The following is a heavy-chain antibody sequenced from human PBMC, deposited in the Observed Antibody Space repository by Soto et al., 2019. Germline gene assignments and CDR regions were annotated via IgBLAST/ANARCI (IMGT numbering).Heavy chain of an antibody. J-gene: IGHJ3*02. CDR1: GGPISSGDYY. Sequence: QVQLQESGPGLVKPSQTLSLTCTVSGGPISSGDYYWSWVRQPPGKGLEWIGYIYYSGNTYYNPSPKSPASISVDTSKWQVSLTLSSVTAADTAMYYCALHSTSSPCHGDAFDIWGPGTMVTVSS. CDR2: IYYSGNT. V-gene: IGHV4-30-4*01. CDR3: ALHSTSSPCHGDAFDI. D-gene: IGHD6-6*01.